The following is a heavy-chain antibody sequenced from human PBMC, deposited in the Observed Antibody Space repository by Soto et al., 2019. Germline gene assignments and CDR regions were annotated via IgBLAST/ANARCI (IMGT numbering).Heavy chain of an antibody. CDR2: IWYDGSNK. Sequence: QVQLVESGGGVVQPGRSLRLSCAASGFTFSSYGMHWVRQAPGKGLEWVAVIWYDGSNKYYADSVKGRFTISRDNSKTMLSLHMNGLRAEDTAVFNCARDGGYRVGSNWFDPWGQGTLVAVCS. J-gene: IGHJ5*02. CDR1: GFTFSSYG. V-gene: IGHV3-33*01. D-gene: IGHD5-18*01. CDR3: ARDGGYRVGSNWFDP.